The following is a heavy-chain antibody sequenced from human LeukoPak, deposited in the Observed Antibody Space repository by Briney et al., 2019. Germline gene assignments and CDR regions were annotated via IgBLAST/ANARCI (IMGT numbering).Heavy chain of an antibody. CDR1: GYTFTGYY. CDR3: ARGLWLQLERLGSLYFDY. D-gene: IGHD1-1*01. CDR2: INPNSGGT. V-gene: IGHV1-2*02. J-gene: IGHJ4*02. Sequence: ASVKVSGKASGYTFTGYYMHWVRQAPGQGLEWMGWINPNSGGTNYAQKFQGRVTMTRDTSISTAYMELSRLRSDDTAVYYCARGLWLQLERLGSLYFDYWGQGTLVTVSS.